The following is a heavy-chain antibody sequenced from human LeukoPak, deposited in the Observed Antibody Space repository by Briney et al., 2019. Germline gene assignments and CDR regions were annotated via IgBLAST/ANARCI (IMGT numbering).Heavy chain of an antibody. CDR2: ISSNGGST. J-gene: IGHJ6*02. V-gene: IGHV3-64D*09. Sequence: SGGSLRLSCSASGFTFSSYAMHWVRQAPGKGLEYVSAISSNGGSTYYADSVKGRFTISRDNSKNTLYLQMSSLRAEDTAVYYCVKGPRRELRYFDWSYYYYGMDVWGQGTTVTVSS. CDR3: VKGPRRELRYFDWSYYYYGMDV. CDR1: GFTFSSYA. D-gene: IGHD3-9*01.